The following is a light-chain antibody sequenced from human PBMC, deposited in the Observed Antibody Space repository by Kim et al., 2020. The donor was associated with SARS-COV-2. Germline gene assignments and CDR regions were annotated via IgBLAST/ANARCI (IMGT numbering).Light chain of an antibody. V-gene: IGKV3-15*01. CDR2: GAS. CDR1: QSVSSN. Sequence: VSPGERATLSCRASQSVSSNLAWYQQKPGQAPSLLIYGASTRATGIPARFSGSGSGTEFTLTISSLQSEDFAVYYCQQYNIWPITFGQGTRLEIK. CDR3: QQYNIWPIT. J-gene: IGKJ5*01.